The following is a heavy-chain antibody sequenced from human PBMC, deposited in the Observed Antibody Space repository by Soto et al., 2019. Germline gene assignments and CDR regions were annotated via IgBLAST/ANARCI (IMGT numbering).Heavy chain of an antibody. Sequence: PVEALKSSGKGSRYSFTSYWSGWVLQMPGKGLKYIGIIYPGNSDTRYSPSFQGQVTISADKSISTAYLHCSSLNASDTAMYYYGRRPRNVVDRKVWGKGPTGT. D-gene: IGHD2-15*01. J-gene: IGHJ6*03. CDR1: RYSFTSYW. CDR2: IYPGNSDT. V-gene: IGHV5-51*01. CDR3: GRRPRNVVDRKV.